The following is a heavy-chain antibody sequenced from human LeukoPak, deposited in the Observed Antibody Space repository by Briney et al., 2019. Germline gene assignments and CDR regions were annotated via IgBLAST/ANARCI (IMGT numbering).Heavy chain of an antibody. J-gene: IGHJ4*02. CDR3: ARAGTMVRGAIIGLIRGRANSNFDY. V-gene: IGHV1-18*01. D-gene: IGHD3-10*01. CDR2: ISAYNGNT. Sequence: ASVKVSCKASGYTFTSYGISWVRQAPGQGLEWMGWISAYNGNTNYAQKLQGRVTMTTDTSTSTAYMELRSLRSDDTAVYYCARAGTMVRGAIIGLIRGRANSNFDYWGQGTLVTVSS. CDR1: GYTFTSYG.